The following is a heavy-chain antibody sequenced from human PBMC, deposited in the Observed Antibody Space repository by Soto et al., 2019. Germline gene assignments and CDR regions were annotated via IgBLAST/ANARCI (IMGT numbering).Heavy chain of an antibody. CDR2: MNPGSGDT. D-gene: IGHD3-16*01. CDR3: ARMETFGSLNWFDP. J-gene: IGHJ5*02. CDR1: GYSFTNND. Sequence: QVQLVQSGAEVREPGASVKVSCKASGYSFTNNDVSWVRQATGQGLEWMGWMNPGSGDTGYAQKFQGRVTMTRDISIATAYMELSSLRSDDTAIYYCARMETFGSLNWFDPWGQVTLVTVSS. V-gene: IGHV1-8*01.